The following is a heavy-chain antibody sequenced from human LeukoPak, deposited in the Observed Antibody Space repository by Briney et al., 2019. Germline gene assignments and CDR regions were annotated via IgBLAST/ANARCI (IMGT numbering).Heavy chain of an antibody. Sequence: SETLSLTCAVYGGXFSGYYWSWIRQPPGKGLEWIGEINHSGSTNYNPSLKSRVTISVDTSKNQFSLKLSSVTAADTAVYYCARRGIQLWLRASFDYWGQGTLVTVSS. CDR3: ARRGIQLWLRASFDY. J-gene: IGHJ4*02. CDR2: INHSGST. CDR1: GGXFSGYY. V-gene: IGHV4-34*01. D-gene: IGHD5-18*01.